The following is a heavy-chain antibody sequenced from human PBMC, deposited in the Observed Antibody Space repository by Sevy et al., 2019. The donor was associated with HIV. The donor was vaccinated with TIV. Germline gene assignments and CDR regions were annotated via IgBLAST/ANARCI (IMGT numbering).Heavy chain of an antibody. Sequence: GGSLRLSCAASGFTFSTYAMNWVRQAPGRGLEWVSCISGSGGSTLYADSVKGRLTISRDNSRNTLYLHMDSLRADDTAVYFCAKDFYAESGYYPQGAFDIWGQGTMVTVSS. CDR3: AKDFYAESGYYPQGAFDI. V-gene: IGHV3-23*01. CDR2: ISGSGGST. CDR1: GFTFSTYA. D-gene: IGHD3-3*01. J-gene: IGHJ3*02.